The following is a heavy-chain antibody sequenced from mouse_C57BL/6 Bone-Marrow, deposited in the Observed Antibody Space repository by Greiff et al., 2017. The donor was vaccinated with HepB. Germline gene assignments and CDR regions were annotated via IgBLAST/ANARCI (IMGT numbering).Heavy chain of an antibody. CDR3: AKNLDTTVVGGYFDV. J-gene: IGHJ1*03. V-gene: IGHV2-5*01. Sequence: QVQLKESGPGLVQPSQSLSITCTVSGFSLTSYGVHWVRQSPGKGLEWLGVIWRGGSTDNNAAFMSRLSITKDNSKSQVFFKMNSLQADDTAIYYCAKNLDTTVVGGYFDVWGTGTTVTVSS. CDR2: IWRGGST. D-gene: IGHD1-1*01. CDR1: GFSLTSYG.